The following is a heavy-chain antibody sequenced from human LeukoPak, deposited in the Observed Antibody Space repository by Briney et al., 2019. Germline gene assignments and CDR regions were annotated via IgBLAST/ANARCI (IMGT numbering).Heavy chain of an antibody. D-gene: IGHD2/OR15-2a*01. CDR3: ARVYFQSADY. V-gene: IGHV4-34*01. CDR1: GGSFSGYY. Sequence: SETLSLTCAVYGGSFSGYYWSWIRQPPGKGLEWIGEINHSGSTNYNPSLKSRVTISVDTSKNQFSLKLSSVTAADTAVYYCARVYFQSADYWGQGTLVTVSS. J-gene: IGHJ4*02. CDR2: INHSGST.